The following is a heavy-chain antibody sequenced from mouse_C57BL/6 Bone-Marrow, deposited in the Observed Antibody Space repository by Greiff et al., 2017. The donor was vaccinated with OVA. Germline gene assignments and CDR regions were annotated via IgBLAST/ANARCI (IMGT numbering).Heavy chain of an antibody. CDR3: TTYSPLFDD. Sequence: EVKLQQSGAELVRPGASVKLSCTASGFNIKDDYMHWVKQRPEQGLEWIGWIDPENGDTEYASKFQGKATITADTSSNTAYLQLSSLTSEDTAVYYCTTYSPLFDDWGQGTTLTVSS. CDR2: IDPENGDT. V-gene: IGHV14-4*01. J-gene: IGHJ2*01. CDR1: GFNIKDDY.